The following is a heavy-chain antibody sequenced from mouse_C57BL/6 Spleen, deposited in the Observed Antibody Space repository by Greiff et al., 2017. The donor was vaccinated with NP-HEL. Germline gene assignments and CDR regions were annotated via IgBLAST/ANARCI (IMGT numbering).Heavy chain of an antibody. J-gene: IGHJ1*03. CDR3: ARSPIPTDWYFDV. CDR1: GFTFTDYY. Sequence: EVKLEESGGGLVQPGGSLSLSCAASGFTFTDYYMSWVRQPPGKALEWLGFIRNKANGYTTEYSASVKGRFTIYRDNSQSILYLQMNSLRAEDSATYYCARSPIPTDWYFDVWGTGTTVTVSS. D-gene: IGHD1-1*01. V-gene: IGHV7-3*01. CDR2: IRNKANGYTT.